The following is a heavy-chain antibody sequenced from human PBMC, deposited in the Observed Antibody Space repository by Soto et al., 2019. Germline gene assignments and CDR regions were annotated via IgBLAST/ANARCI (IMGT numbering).Heavy chain of an antibody. D-gene: IGHD2-15*01. CDR1: GGSFSGYY. CDR2: INHSGST. J-gene: IGHJ4*02. Sequence: PSETLSLTCAVYGGSFSGYYWSWIRQPPGKGLEWIGEINHSGSTNYNPSLKSRFTISLDTSKNQFSLKLSSVTAADTAVYYCARFPRQWRYAFDYWGQGTLVTVSS. V-gene: IGHV4-34*01. CDR3: ARFPRQWRYAFDY.